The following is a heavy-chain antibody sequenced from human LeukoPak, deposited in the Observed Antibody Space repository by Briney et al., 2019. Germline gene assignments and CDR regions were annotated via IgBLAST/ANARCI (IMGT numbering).Heavy chain of an antibody. CDR1: GGSISSGGYS. D-gene: IGHD6-13*01. V-gene: IGHV4-30-2*01. J-gene: IGHJ5*02. CDR2: IYHSGST. CDR3: ARGGSSWYPNWFDP. Sequence: SQTLSLTCAVSGGSISSGGYSWSWIRQPPGTGLEWIGYIYHSGSTYYNPSLKSRVTISVDRSKNQFSLKLSSVTAADTAVYYCARGGSSWYPNWFDPWGQGTLVTVSS.